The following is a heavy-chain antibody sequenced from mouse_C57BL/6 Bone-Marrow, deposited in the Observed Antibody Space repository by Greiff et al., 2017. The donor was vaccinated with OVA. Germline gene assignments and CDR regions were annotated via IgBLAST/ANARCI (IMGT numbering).Heavy chain of an antibody. D-gene: IGHD2-3*01. J-gene: IGHJ3*01. CDR2: IHPNSGST. Sequence: VQLQQPGAELVKPGASVKLSCKASGYTFTSYWMHWVKQRPGQGLEWIGMIHPNSGSTNYNEKFKSKATLTVDKSSSTAYMQLSSLTSEDSAVYYCARTIYDGYYVGFAYWGQGTLVTVSA. CDR3: ARTIYDGYYVGFAY. V-gene: IGHV1-64*01. CDR1: GYTFTSYW.